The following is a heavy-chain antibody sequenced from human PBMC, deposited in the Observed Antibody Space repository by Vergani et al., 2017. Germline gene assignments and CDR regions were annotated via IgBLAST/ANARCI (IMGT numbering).Heavy chain of an antibody. Sequence: QVQLVQSGAEVKKPGSSVKVSCKASGGTFSSYAISWVRQAPGQGLEWMGGIIPIFGTANYAQKFEGRVTITAEESTSTAYMELSSLRSDDTAVYYCAREATILSFGYYFDYWGQGTLVTVSS. CDR2: IIPIFGTA. J-gene: IGHJ4*02. D-gene: IGHD5-24*01. CDR1: GGTFSSYA. CDR3: AREATILSFGYYFDY. V-gene: IGHV1-69*01.